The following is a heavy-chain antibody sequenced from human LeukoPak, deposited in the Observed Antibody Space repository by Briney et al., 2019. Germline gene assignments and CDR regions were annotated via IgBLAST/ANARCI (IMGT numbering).Heavy chain of an antibody. CDR2: INPNSGGT. V-gene: IGHV1-2*02. Sequence: ASVKVSCKASGYTFTGYYMHWVRQAPGQGLEWMGWINPNSGGTNYAQKFQGRVTMTRDTSISTAYMELSRLRSDDTAVYYCARDLGFYDSIPYYFDYWGQGTLVTVSS. J-gene: IGHJ4*02. CDR3: ARDLGFYDSIPYYFDY. CDR1: GYTFTGYY. D-gene: IGHD3-22*01.